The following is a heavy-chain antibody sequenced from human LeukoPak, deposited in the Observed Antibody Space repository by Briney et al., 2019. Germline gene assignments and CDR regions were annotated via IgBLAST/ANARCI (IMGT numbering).Heavy chain of an antibody. Sequence: SETLSLTCTVSGGSISSGGYYWSWIRQHPGKGLEWIGYIYYSGSTYYNPSLKSRATISVDTSKNQFSLKLSSVTAADTAVYYCARNSPSLRRDGYNFDYWGQGTLVTVSS. CDR2: IYYSGST. J-gene: IGHJ4*02. V-gene: IGHV4-31*03. D-gene: IGHD5-24*01. CDR1: GGSISSGGYY. CDR3: ARNSPSLRRDGYNFDY.